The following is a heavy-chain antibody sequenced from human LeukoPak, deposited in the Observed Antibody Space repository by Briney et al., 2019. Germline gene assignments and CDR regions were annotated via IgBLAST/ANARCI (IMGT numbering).Heavy chain of an antibody. D-gene: IGHD3-9*01. J-gene: IGHJ4*02. CDR1: GYTLTELS. CDR3: ARDARPLTGYPEYDY. V-gene: IGHV1-24*01. Sequence: ASVKVSCKVSGYTLTELSMHWVRQAPGTGLEWVGGFDPEDGETIYAQKFQGKVTITADKSTSTAYMELSSLRSEDTAVYYCARDARPLTGYPEYDYWGQGTLVTVSS. CDR2: FDPEDGET.